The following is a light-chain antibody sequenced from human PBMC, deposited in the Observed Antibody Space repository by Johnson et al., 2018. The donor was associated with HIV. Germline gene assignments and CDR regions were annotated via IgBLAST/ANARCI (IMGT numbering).Light chain of an antibody. V-gene: IGLV1-51*01. Sequence: QLVLTQPPSVSAAPGQKVTISCSGSSSNIGNNYVSWYQQLPGTAPKLLIYDHNKRPSGIPDRFSGSKSGTSATLGITGLQTGDEADYYCGTWDSSHYGFGTGTKVTVL. CDR3: GTWDSSHYG. J-gene: IGLJ1*01. CDR2: DHN. CDR1: SSNIGNNY.